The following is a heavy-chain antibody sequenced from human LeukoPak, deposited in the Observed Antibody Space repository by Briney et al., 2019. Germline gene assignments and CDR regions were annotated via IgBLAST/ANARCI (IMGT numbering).Heavy chain of an antibody. CDR1: GGSISSGDYY. CDR2: IYYSGST. D-gene: IGHD4-17*01. V-gene: IGHV4-30-4*01. CDR3: ATLDSGDLTFDY. Sequence: PSETLSLTCTVSGGSISSGDYYWSWIRQPPGKGLEWIGYIYYSGSTYYNPSLKSRVTISVDTSKNQFSLKLSSVTAADTAVYYCATLDSGDLTFDYWGQGTLVTVSS. J-gene: IGHJ4*02.